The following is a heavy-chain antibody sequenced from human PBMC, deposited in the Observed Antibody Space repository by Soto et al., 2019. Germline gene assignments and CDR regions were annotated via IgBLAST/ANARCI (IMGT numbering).Heavy chain of an antibody. CDR3: AKGGRQWLVTSDFNY. D-gene: IGHD6-19*01. Sequence: GGSLRRSCAASGLTFSSYAMHWVRQAPGKGLEWVSVVTSNGRNTHYADSVKGRFTISRDSSKNTVSLEMTSLRAEDTAVYYCAKGGRQWLVTSDFNYWGQGALVTVSS. J-gene: IGHJ4*02. CDR2: VTSNGRNT. V-gene: IGHV3-30*04. CDR1: GLTFSSYA.